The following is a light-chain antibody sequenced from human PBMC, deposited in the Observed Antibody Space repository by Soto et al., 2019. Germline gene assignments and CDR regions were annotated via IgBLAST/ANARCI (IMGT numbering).Light chain of an antibody. Sequence: DVQVTQSPSSLSASVGDRVTITCRASQNINNYLNWYQQKPGKAPKLLISVESNLQSGVPSRFSGRGSGTEFTLTISSLQPEDFATYYCQQSYTAPLTFRGGTKGDI. V-gene: IGKV1-39*01. CDR1: QNINNY. CDR2: VES. CDR3: QQSYTAPLT. J-gene: IGKJ4*01.